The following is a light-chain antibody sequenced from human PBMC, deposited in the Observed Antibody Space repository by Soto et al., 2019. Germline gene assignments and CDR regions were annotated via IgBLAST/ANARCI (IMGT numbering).Light chain of an antibody. CDR1: QSVNSY. CDR3: LQYNNWPPAT. J-gene: IGKJ5*01. Sequence: EIVMTQSTATLSVSPGEGTTLSCRASQSVNSYLAWYQQKPGHAPRLLIYGASTRATGIPARFSASGSGTEFTLTIGSLQSEDFAVYYGLQYNNWPPATFGQGTRLDI. CDR2: GAS. V-gene: IGKV3-15*01.